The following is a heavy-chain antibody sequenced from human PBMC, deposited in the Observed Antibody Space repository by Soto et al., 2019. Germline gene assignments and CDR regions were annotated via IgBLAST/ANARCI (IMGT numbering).Heavy chain of an antibody. Sequence: EVKLLESGGGLVQPGGSLRLSCAASGFTFSSYAMSWVRQAPGKGLEWVSAISGSGGSTYYADSVKGRVTISSDNAKNTLYLPMNSLRAEDTAVYYCAKDESRRSDYFDSWGQGTLVTVSS. V-gene: IGHV3-23*01. J-gene: IGHJ4*02. CDR3: AKDESRRSDYFDS. CDR1: GFTFSSYA. CDR2: ISGSGGST.